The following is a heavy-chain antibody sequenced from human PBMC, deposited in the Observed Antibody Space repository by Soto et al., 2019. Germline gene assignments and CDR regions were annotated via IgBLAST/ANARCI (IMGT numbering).Heavy chain of an antibody. CDR2: ISSSSSTI. V-gene: IGHV3-48*01. Sequence: EVQLVESGGGLVQPGGSLRLSCAASGFTFSSYSMNWVRQAPGKGLEWVSYISSSSSTIYYADAVKGRFTISRDNAKNSLYLQMNSLRAEDTAVYYCASLSPYYYGMDVWGQGTTVTVSS. J-gene: IGHJ6*02. CDR1: GFTFSSYS. CDR3: ASLSPYYYGMDV.